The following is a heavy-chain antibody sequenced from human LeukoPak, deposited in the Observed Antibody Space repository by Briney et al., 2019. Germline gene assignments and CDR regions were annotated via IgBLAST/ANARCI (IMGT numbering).Heavy chain of an antibody. CDR3: AGGNFYDSRGHPYHFHY. D-gene: IGHD3-22*01. CDR2: IYYTENT. J-gene: IGHJ4*02. V-gene: IGHV4-59*01. Sequence: SETLSLTCTVSGGSISSYYWSWIRQPPGKGLEWIGYIYYTENTNYNPSLKRRVTISVDTSKNQSSLNLTSVTAAETAVYYCAGGNFYDSRGHPYHFHYWGQGTLVTVPS. CDR1: GGSISSYY.